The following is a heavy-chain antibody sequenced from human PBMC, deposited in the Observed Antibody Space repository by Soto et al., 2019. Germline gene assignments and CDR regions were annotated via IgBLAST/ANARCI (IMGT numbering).Heavy chain of an antibody. V-gene: IGHV3-48*03. CDR2: INSGATRL. Sequence: GLSLRLSSAASGFTFTTFELNWFLQAPGTGLEWVSYINSGATRLYYADSVRGRFAISRDDAENSLFLQMTSLRSEDTALYHCARGIRNHYFDRDDYPHENFWGRGTLVTVSS. CDR1: GFTFTTFE. J-gene: IGHJ4*02. D-gene: IGHD3-9*01. CDR3: ARGIRNHYFDRDDYPHENF.